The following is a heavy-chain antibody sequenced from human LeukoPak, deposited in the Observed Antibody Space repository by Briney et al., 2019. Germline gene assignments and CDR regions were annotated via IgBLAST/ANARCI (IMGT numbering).Heavy chain of an antibody. Sequence: QPGGSLRLSCAASGFIFTNYAMNWVRQAPGKGLEWVSSISTGGERTYYADSMKGRFTISRDNSKNTLYLQIHSLRAEDTAIYYCAKDCVLYSSSPIDYWGQGTLVTVSS. J-gene: IGHJ4*02. CDR3: AKDCVLYSSSPIDY. CDR2: ISTGGERT. D-gene: IGHD3-22*01. V-gene: IGHV3-23*01. CDR1: GFIFTNYA.